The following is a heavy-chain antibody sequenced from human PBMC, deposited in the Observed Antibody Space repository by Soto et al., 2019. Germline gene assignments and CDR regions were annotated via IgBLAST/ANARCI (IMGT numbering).Heavy chain of an antibody. D-gene: IGHD2-15*01. V-gene: IGHV4-30-4*01. CDR2: IYYSGSA. Sequence: QVQLQESGPGLVKPSQTLSLTCTVSGGSISSGDYYWSWIRQPLGKGLEWIGYIYYSGSADYNPSLKSRVTIAVDTSKNQFPLKLSSLTAADTAVYYCAREPYCSGGSCYPFDYWGQGTLVTVSS. J-gene: IGHJ4*02. CDR3: AREPYCSGGSCYPFDY. CDR1: GGSISSGDYY.